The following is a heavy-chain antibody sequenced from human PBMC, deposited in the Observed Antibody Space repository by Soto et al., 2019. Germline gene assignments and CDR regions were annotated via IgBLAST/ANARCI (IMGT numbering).Heavy chain of an antibody. Sequence: SETLSLTCTVAGGSISSYYWSWIRQHPGKGLEWIGYIYYSGRTFYNPSLKSRVTISMDASKNQFSLNLSSMTAADTAVYYCASYGVGVFDICGHGTMVTVSS. CDR2: IYYSGRT. D-gene: IGHD1-26*01. J-gene: IGHJ3*02. CDR3: ASYGVGVFDI. V-gene: IGHV4-59*06. CDR1: GGSISSYY.